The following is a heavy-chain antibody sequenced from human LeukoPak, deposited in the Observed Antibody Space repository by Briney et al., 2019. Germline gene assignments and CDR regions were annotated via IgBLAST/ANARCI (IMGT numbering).Heavy chain of an antibody. Sequence: SVKVSCKASGGTFSSYAISWVRQAPGQGLEWMGRIIPILGIANYARKFQGRVTITADKSTSTAYMELSSLRSEDTAVYYCARDSAVTTFFVGWFDPWGQGTLVTVSS. CDR3: ARDSAVTTFFVGWFDP. J-gene: IGHJ5*02. D-gene: IGHD4-11*01. CDR2: IIPILGIA. V-gene: IGHV1-69*04. CDR1: GGTFSSYA.